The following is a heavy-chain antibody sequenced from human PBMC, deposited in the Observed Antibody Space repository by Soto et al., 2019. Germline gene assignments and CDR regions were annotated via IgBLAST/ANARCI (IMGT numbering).Heavy chain of an antibody. J-gene: IGHJ4*02. CDR2: IDWDDDK. CDR1: GFSLSTSGMC. D-gene: IGHD3-22*01. Sequence: SGPTLVNPTQTLTLTCTFSGFSLSTSGMCVSWIRQPPGKALEWLALIDWDDDKYYSTSLKTRLTTPKDTSKNQVVLTMTNMDPVDTATYYCARTTYYYDSSGYYYGYYFDYWGQGTLVTVSS. V-gene: IGHV2-70*01. CDR3: ARTTYYYDSSGYYYGYYFDY.